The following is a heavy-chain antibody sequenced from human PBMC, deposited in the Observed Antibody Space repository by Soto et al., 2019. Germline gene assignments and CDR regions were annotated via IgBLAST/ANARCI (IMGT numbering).Heavy chain of an antibody. J-gene: IGHJ6*03. CDR2: ISAYNGNT. CDR1: GYTFTSYG. Sequence: ASVKVSCKASGYTFTSYGISWVRQAPGQGLEWMGWISAYNGNTNYAQKLQGRVTMTTDTSTSTAYMELRSLRSDDTAVYYCATGRLGELHLPYYYYMDVWGKGTTVTVSS. D-gene: IGHD3-16*01. V-gene: IGHV1-18*01. CDR3: ATGRLGELHLPYYYYMDV.